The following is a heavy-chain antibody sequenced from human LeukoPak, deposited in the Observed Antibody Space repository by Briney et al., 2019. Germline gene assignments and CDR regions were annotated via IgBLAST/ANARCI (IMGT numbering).Heavy chain of an antibody. J-gene: IGHJ4*02. CDR3: AREDIVLMVYATIDY. CDR1: GFTVSSNY. Sequence: GGSLRLSCAASGFTVSSNYMSWVRQAPGKGLEWVSVIYSGGSTYYADSVKGRFTISRDNAKNTLYLQMNSLRAEDTAVYYCAREDIVLMVYATIDYWGQGTLVTVSS. CDR2: IYSGGST. D-gene: IGHD2-8*01. V-gene: IGHV3-53*01.